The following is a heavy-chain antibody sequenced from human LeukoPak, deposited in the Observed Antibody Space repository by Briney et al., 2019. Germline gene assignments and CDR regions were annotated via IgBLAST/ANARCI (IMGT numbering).Heavy chain of an antibody. CDR3: AQGGVWGSYRYSGFAL. V-gene: IGHV1-3*01. CDR2: INAGNGNT. Sequence: ASVKVSCKASGYTFTSYAMHWVRQAPGQRLEWMGWINAGNGNTKYSRKFQGRVTITRDTSASTAYMELSSLRSEDTAVYYCAQGGVWGSYRYSGFALWGQGTLVTVSS. D-gene: IGHD3-16*02. CDR1: GYTFTSYA. J-gene: IGHJ4*02.